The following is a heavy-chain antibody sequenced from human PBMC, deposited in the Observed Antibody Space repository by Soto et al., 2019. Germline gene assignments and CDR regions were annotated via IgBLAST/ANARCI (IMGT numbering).Heavy chain of an antibody. Sequence: QVQLVQSGAEVKKPGSSVKVSCKASGGTFSSYTISWVRQAPGQGLEWMGRIIPILGIANYAQKFQGRVTITADKSTSTAYMELSSLRSEDTAVYYCARDCGYSSGCRDAFDIWGQGRMVTVSS. V-gene: IGHV1-69*08. D-gene: IGHD6-19*01. J-gene: IGHJ3*02. CDR1: GGTFSSYT. CDR3: ARDCGYSSGCRDAFDI. CDR2: IIPILGIA.